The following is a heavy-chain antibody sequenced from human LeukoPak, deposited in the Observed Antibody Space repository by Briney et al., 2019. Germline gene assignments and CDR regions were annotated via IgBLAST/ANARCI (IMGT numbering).Heavy chain of an antibody. CDR3: ARGAPGVVAFDH. Sequence: GGSLRLFCVVSGFSLSSLAMHWLRHAPGKGLEWVTILSSDGSTQNHAESVRGRFTVSRDDSKQTVYLQMNSLRREDTAIYYCARGAPGVVAFDHWGQGALVTVSS. D-gene: IGHD3-22*01. CDR1: GFSLSSLA. J-gene: IGHJ4*02. V-gene: IGHV3-30*04. CDR2: LSSDGSTQ.